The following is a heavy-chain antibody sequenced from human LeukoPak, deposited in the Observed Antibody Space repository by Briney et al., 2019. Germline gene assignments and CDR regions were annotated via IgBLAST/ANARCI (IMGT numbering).Heavy chain of an antibody. CDR3: AKDTGKYSSGWTDY. D-gene: IGHD6-19*01. CDR1: GFTFSSYG. J-gene: IGHJ4*02. Sequence: GGSLRLSCAASGFTFSSYGMHWVRQAPGKGLEWVAFIRYDGSNKYYADSVKGRFTISRDNSKNTLYLQMNSLRAEDTAVYYCAKDTGKYSSGWTDYWGQGTLVAVSS. V-gene: IGHV3-30*02. CDR2: IRYDGSNK.